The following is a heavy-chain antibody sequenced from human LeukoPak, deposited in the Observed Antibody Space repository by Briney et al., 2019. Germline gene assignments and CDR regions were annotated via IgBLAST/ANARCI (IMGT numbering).Heavy chain of an antibody. CDR1: GFTFSSYG. CDR3: ARGYSYGYLLIDY. CDR2: IWYDGSNK. V-gene: IGHV3-33*08. D-gene: IGHD5-18*01. J-gene: IGHJ4*02. Sequence: LSGRSLRLSCAASGFTFSSYGMHWVRQAPGKGLEWVAVIWYDGSNKYYADSVKDRFTISRDNSKNTLYLQMNSLRAEDTAVYYCARGYSYGYLLIDYWGQGTLVTVSS.